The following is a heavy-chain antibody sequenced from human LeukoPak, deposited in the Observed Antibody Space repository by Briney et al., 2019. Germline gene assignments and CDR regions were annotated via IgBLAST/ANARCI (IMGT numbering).Heavy chain of an antibody. CDR3: ARVLNYYDNGNTPGY. V-gene: IGHV1-46*01. CDR2: INPSGGST. D-gene: IGHD3-22*01. Sequence: ASVNVSFKASGYTFTSYYMHWVRQAPGQGVEWMGIINPSGGSTSYAQKFQGRVTMTRDTSTSTVYMELSSLRSEDTAVYYCARVLNYYDNGNTPGYWGQGTLVTVSS. CDR1: GYTFTSYY. J-gene: IGHJ4*02.